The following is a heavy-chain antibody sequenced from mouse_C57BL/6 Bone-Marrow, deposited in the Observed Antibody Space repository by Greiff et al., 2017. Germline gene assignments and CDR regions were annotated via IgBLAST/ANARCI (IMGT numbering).Heavy chain of an antibody. CDR2: ISDGGSYT. CDR1: GFTFSSYA. CDR3: ARDRDGYYYAMDY. Sequence: DVKLVESGGGLVKPGGSLKLSCAASGFTFSSYAMSWVRQTPEKRLEWVATISDGGSYTYYPDNVKGRFTISRDNAKNNLYLQMSHLKSEDTAMYYCARDRDGYYYAMDYWGQGTSVTVSS. D-gene: IGHD2-3*01. V-gene: IGHV5-4*01. J-gene: IGHJ4*01.